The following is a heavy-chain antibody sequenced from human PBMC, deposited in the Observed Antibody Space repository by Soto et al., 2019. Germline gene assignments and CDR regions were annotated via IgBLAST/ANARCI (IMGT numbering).Heavy chain of an antibody. J-gene: IGHJ4*02. V-gene: IGHV3-23*01. CDR1: GFTFSSYA. Sequence: PVGSLRLSCAASGFTFSSYAMSWVRQAPGKGLEWVSAISGSGGSTYYADSVKGRFTISRDNSKNTLYLQMNSLRAEDTAVYYCAKSRRGIAVAGIGKIFDYWGQGTLVTVSS. CDR2: ISGSGGST. CDR3: AKSRRGIAVAGIGKIFDY. D-gene: IGHD6-19*01.